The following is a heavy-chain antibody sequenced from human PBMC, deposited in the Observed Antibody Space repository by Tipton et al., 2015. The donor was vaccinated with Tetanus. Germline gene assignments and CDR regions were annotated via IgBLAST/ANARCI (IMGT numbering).Heavy chain of an antibody. Sequence: VQLVQSGAEVGKPGESLKISCQGSGYNFSHYSIGWVRQLPGRGLEWMGIVDPRDSQATYGPSFQGLVTISVDKSINTTYLRWTSLKASDSAMYYCARQKGYWGQGTLVTVSS. V-gene: IGHV5-51*01. CDR3: ARQKGY. CDR2: VDPRDSQA. CDR1: GYNFSHYS. J-gene: IGHJ4*02.